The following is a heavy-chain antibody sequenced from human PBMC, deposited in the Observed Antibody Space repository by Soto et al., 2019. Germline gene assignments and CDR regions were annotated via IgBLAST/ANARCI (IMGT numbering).Heavy chain of an antibody. Sequence: PSETLSLTCTVSRGSISSGDYYWSWIRQPPGKGLEWIGYIFYSGNTYYNPSLKSRVSISLDTSKNQFSLKLSSVTAADTAVYYCARTPSLRYFGGMDVWGQGTTVTVSS. D-gene: IGHD3-9*01. V-gene: IGHV4-30-4*01. CDR3: ARTPSLRYFGGMDV. CDR1: RGSISSGDYY. CDR2: IFYSGNT. J-gene: IGHJ6*02.